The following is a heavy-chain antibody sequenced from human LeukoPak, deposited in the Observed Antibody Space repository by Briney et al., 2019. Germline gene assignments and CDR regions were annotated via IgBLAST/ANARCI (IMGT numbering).Heavy chain of an antibody. CDR1: GGSFSGYY. J-gene: IGHJ4*02. V-gene: IGHV4-34*01. CDR3: ARRPLGYCSSTSCPTPYYFDY. Sequence: PSETLSLTCAVYGGSFSGYYWSWIRQPPGKGLEWIGEIHHSGSTNYNPSLKSRVTISVDTYKNQFSLKLSSVTAADTAVYYCARRPLGYCSSTSCPTPYYFDYWGQGTLVTVSS. D-gene: IGHD2-2*01. CDR2: IHHSGST.